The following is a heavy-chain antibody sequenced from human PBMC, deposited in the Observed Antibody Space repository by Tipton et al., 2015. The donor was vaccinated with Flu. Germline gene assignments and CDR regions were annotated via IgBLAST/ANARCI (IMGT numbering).Heavy chain of an antibody. V-gene: IGHV4-39*07. J-gene: IGHJ4*02. CDR1: GGSIRSNNYN. D-gene: IGHD3-22*01. CDR3: ATRRDYYDSSEFDY. CDR2: VNYGGGT. Sequence: TLSLNCNVSGGSIRSNNYNWGWLRQPPGKGLEWIGSVNYGGGTSYNPSLESQLTISLDTPKNHFSLRISSVTAADTIVYYCATRRDYYDSSEFDYWGQGAKVTVTS.